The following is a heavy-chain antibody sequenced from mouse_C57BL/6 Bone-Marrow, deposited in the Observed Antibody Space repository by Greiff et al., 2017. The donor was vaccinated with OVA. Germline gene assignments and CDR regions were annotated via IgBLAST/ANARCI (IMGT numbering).Heavy chain of an antibody. CDR3: AREGNYGNFYWYFDV. Sequence: QVQLQQPGTELVKPGASVKLSCKASGYTFTSYWMHWVKQRPGQGLEWIGNINPSNGGTNYNEKFKSKATLTVDKSSSTAYMQLSSLTSEDSAFYYCAREGNYGNFYWYFDVWGTGTTVTVSS. V-gene: IGHV1-53*01. CDR2: INPSNGGT. CDR1: GYTFTSYW. D-gene: IGHD2-1*01. J-gene: IGHJ1*03.